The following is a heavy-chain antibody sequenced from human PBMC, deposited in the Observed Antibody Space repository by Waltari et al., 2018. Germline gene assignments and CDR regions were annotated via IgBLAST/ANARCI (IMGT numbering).Heavy chain of an antibody. CDR3: AGLRDNHDGTRLYSSDWIRFDS. J-gene: IGHJ4*02. CDR1: GDSSISSDYY. D-gene: IGHD6-25*01. CDR2: SYERGST. V-gene: IGHV4-39*01. Sequence: QLQLQESGPRLVKPSETLSLTCIVSGDSSISSDYYWGWIRQDTGKGLEWIGNSYERGSTFYNPSLQSRVTISVDTSKNQLPLRLTSVTAADTAVYFCAGLRDNHDGTRLYSSDWIRFDSWGQGTLVTVSS.